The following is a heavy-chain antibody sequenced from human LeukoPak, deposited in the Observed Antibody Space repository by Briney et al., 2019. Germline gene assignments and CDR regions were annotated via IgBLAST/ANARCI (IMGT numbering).Heavy chain of an antibody. CDR1: GFTCSDYY. CDR3: AKDTQYYYDSSGWFDP. Sequence: GGSLRLSCAASGFTCSDYYMSWIRQAPGKGLEWVSAISGSGGSTYYADSVKGRFTISRDNSKNTLYLQMNSLRAEDTAVYYCAKDTQYYYDSSGWFDPWGQGTLVTVSS. J-gene: IGHJ5*02. CDR2: ISGSGGST. V-gene: IGHV3-23*01. D-gene: IGHD3-22*01.